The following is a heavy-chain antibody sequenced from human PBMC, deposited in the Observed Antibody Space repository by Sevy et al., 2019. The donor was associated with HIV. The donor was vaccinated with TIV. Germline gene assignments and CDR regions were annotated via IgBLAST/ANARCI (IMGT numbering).Heavy chain of an antibody. J-gene: IGHJ3*02. CDR3: ARDGGTLTTLGNFDI. D-gene: IGHD4-17*01. CDR1: GGSISSGSYS. V-gene: IGHV4-30-2*06. CDR2: IYHTGNT. Sequence: SETLSLTCAVSGGSISSGSYSWNWIRQSPGKDLEWIGYIYHTGNTYYNPSLKSRVTISVDRSKNEFSLSLTSVTAADTAVYYCARDGGTLTTLGNFDIWGQGTMVTVSS.